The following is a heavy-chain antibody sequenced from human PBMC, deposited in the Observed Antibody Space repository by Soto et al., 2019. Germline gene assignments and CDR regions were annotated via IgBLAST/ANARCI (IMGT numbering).Heavy chain of an antibody. D-gene: IGHD3-16*01. CDR1: GLTFSASG. CDR2: ISYDGKKK. CDR3: ARDLGATTSYGMDV. Sequence: PGVSLRLSCAASGLTFSASGFHWVRQAPGQGLDWVAVISYDGKKKFYAEAVKGRFTISRDNSNNTLILQMHSLRDEDTAVYYCARDLGATTSYGMDVWGQGTTVTVSS. J-gene: IGHJ6*01. V-gene: IGHV3-33*01.